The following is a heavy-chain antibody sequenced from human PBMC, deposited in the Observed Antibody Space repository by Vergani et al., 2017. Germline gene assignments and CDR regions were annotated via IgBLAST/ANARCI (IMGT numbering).Heavy chain of an antibody. CDR2: IYYSGST. D-gene: IGHD2-2*02. CDR3: ARAYCSSTSCYKVEGWYDP. J-gene: IGHJ5*02. V-gene: IGHV4-59*01. CDR1: GGSISSYY. Sequence: QVQLQESGPGLVKPSETLSLTCTVSGGSISSYYWSWIRQPPGKGLEWIGYIYYSGSTNYNPSLKSRVTISVDTSKNQFSLKLSSVTAADTAVYYCARAYCSSTSCYKVEGWYDPGGQGTLVTVSS.